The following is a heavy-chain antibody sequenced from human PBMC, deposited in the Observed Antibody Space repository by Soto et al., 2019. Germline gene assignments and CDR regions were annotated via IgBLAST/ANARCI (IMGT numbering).Heavy chain of an antibody. V-gene: IGHV5-51*01. CDR1: GYKFTNNW. CDR2: IYPGDSDT. Sequence: LGESLKISCKGSGYKFTNNWIGWVRQMPGKGLEWMGIIYPGDSDTRYSPSFQGQVTISADRSISTAYLQWSSLTASDAAVYYCARASFAGRYYYSGMDVWGQGTTVTVSS. J-gene: IGHJ6*02. D-gene: IGHD2-21*01. CDR3: ARASFAGRYYYSGMDV.